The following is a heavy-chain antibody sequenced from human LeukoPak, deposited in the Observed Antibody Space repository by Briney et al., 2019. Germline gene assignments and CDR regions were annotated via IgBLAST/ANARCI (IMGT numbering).Heavy chain of an antibody. D-gene: IGHD2-15*01. CDR2: ISAYNGDT. J-gene: IGHJ4*02. Sequence: ASEKVSFKASGYTFTSYGISWVRQAPGQGLEWMGWISAYNGDTNYPQNRQGRVTMIPDTSPSTAYTELRSVRSDDPGVYYCARRGLYCCGGSCPGGHLDYWGQGTLVTVSS. CDR1: GYTFTSYG. CDR3: ARRGLYCCGGSCPGGHLDY. V-gene: IGHV1-18*01.